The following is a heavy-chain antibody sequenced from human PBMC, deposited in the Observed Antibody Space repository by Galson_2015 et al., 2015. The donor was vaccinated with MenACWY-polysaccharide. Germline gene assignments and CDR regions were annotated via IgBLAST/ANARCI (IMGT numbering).Heavy chain of an antibody. CDR1: GFTFSAYT. D-gene: IGHD2-15*01. V-gene: IGHV3-23*01. CDR2: ISIDGRNT. CDR3: VTAHESGSCNRGPGY. Sequence: SLRLSCAASGFTFSAYTMSWVRQAPGKGLEWVTVISIDGRNTYYADPVKGRFTISRNNSKNTLFLQMNGLTAEDTAVYYCVTAHESGSCNRGPGYWGQGTLVTVSS. J-gene: IGHJ4*02.